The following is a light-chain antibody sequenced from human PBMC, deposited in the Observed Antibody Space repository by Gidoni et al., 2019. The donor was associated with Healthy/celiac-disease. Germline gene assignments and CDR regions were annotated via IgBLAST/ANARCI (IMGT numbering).Light chain of an antibody. Sequence: DIVMTQSPLSLPVTPGAPASISCRSSQSLLHSNGYNYLDWYLQKPGQSPQPMIYLGSNRASGVPDRFSGSGSGTDFTLKISRVEAEDVGVYYCMRALQTPWTFGQGTKVEIK. CDR2: LGS. CDR3: MRALQTPWT. J-gene: IGKJ1*01. V-gene: IGKV2-28*01. CDR1: QSLLHSNGYNY.